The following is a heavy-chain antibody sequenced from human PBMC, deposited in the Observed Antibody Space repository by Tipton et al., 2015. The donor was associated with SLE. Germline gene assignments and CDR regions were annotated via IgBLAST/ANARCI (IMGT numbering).Heavy chain of an antibody. CDR3: ARHDCSGGSCYPYYFDY. Sequence: TLSLTCTVSGGSISSYYWGWIRQPPGKGLEWIGEINHSGSTNYNPSLKSRVTISVDTSKNQFSLKLSSVTAADTAVYYCARHDCSGGSCYPYYFDYWGQGTLVTVSS. V-gene: IGHV4-34*01. CDR2: INHSGST. CDR1: GGSISSYY. D-gene: IGHD2-15*01. J-gene: IGHJ4*02.